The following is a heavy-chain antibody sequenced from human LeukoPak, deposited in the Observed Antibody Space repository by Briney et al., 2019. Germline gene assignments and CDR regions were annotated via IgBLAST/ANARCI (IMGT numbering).Heavy chain of an antibody. D-gene: IGHD5-12*01. CDR1: GDSIRSYY. V-gene: IGHV4-59*08. CDR3: ASHGSSGHDPLT. Sequence: SETLSLTCTVSGDSIRSYYWNWVRRPPGKGLEWIGYIYYTGSTSYNPSLKSRVTISLDTSKSQFSLRLTSVTAADTAVYYCASHGSSGHDPLTWGQGTLVTVSS. J-gene: IGHJ4*01. CDR2: IYYTGST.